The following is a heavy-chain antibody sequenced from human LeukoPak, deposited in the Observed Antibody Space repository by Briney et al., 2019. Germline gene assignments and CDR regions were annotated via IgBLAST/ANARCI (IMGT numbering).Heavy chain of an antibody. D-gene: IGHD5-12*01. Sequence: GGSLRLSCAASGFTFSSYGMSWVRQAPGKGLECVSSISSSSSYIYYADSVKGRFTISRDNAKNSLYLQMNSLRAEDTAVYFCAGDVQVATIYPLDYWGQGTLVTVSS. V-gene: IGHV3-21*01. CDR3: AGDVQVATIYPLDY. J-gene: IGHJ4*02. CDR1: GFTFSSYG. CDR2: ISSSSSYI.